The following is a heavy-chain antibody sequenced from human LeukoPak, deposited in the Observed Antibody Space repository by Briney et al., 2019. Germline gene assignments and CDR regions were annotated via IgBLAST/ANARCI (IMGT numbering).Heavy chain of an antibody. J-gene: IGHJ4*02. Sequence: SETLSLTCTVSGGSISSYYWSWIRQPAGKGLEWIGRIYTSGSTNYNPSLKSRVTMSVDTSKNQFPLKLSSVTAADTAVYYCARDPGYSSSWDTTIYFDYWGQGTLVTVSS. CDR3: ARDPGYSSSWDTTIYFDY. D-gene: IGHD6-13*01. CDR1: GGSISSYY. CDR2: IYTSGST. V-gene: IGHV4-4*07.